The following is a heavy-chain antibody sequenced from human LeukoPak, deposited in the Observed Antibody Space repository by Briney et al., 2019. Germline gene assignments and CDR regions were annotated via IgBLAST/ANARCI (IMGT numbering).Heavy chain of an antibody. CDR3: AKVAHYDFWSGPDYYMDV. CDR1: GFTFSSYA. CDR2: ISGSGGST. J-gene: IGHJ6*03. V-gene: IGHV3-23*01. Sequence: GGSLRLSCAASGFTFSSYAMSWVRQAPGKGLEWVSAISGSGGSTYYADSVKGRFTISRDNSKNTLYLQMNSLRAEDTAVYYCAKVAHYDFWSGPDYYMDVWGKETTVTVSS. D-gene: IGHD3-3*01.